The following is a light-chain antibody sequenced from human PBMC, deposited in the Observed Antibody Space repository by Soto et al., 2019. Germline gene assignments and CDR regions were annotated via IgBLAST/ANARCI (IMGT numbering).Light chain of an antibody. CDR1: TGAVTSGHY. CDR3: LLYYGGAQPVV. V-gene: IGLV7-43*01. CDR2: STN. J-gene: IGLJ2*01. Sequence: QAVVTQEPSLNVSPGGTVTLTCASSTGAVTSGHYPNWFQQKPGQAPRALIYSTNKKHSWTPARVSGSLLGGKAALTLSGVQPEDEAEYYCLLYYGGAQPVVFGGGTKVTVL.